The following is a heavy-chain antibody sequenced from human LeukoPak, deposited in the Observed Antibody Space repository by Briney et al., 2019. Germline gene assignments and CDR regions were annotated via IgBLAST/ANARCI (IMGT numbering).Heavy chain of an antibody. CDR2: MNPNSGNT. CDR1: GYTFTSYD. D-gene: IGHD5-12*01. V-gene: IGHV1-8*03. CDR3: ARVNRGYSGYDLGY. Sequence: ASVNVSCKASGYTFTSYDINWVRQATGQGLEWMGWMNPNSGNTGYAQKFQGRVTITRNTSISTAYMELSSLRSEDTAVYYCARVNRGYSGYDLGYWGQGTLVTVSS. J-gene: IGHJ4*02.